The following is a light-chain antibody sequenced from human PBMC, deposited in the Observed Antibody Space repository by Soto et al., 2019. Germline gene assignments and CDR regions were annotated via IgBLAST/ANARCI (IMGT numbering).Light chain of an antibody. J-gene: IGKJ1*01. CDR2: DAS. CDR3: QHRSNWPWT. CDR1: QSVSAY. Sequence: ILLTPSPVTLALSPGERATLSCRASQSVSAYLAWFQQKAGQPPRLLIYDASDRASGVPPRFSGSGSGTDFTLTITGLEPEDSAVYYCQHRSNWPWTFGPGTKVDIK. V-gene: IGKV3-11*01.